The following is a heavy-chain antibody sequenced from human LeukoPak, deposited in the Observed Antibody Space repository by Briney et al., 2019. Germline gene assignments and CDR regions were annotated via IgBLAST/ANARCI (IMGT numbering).Heavy chain of an antibody. CDR1: GFTFSSYS. Sequence: PGGSLRLSCAASGFTFSSYSMNWVRQAPGKGLEWVAFIRYDGSNKYYADSVKGRFTISRDNSKNTLYLQMNSLRAEDTAVYYCAKSVGATVFLDYWGQGILVTVSS. CDR3: AKSVGATVFLDY. CDR2: IRYDGSNK. D-gene: IGHD1-26*01. V-gene: IGHV3-30*02. J-gene: IGHJ4*02.